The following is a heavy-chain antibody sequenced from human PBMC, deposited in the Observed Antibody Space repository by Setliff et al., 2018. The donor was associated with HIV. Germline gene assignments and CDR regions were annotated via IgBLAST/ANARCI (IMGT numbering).Heavy chain of an antibody. CDR3: ARESRNDFWSGYYRTFDI. V-gene: IGHV4-59*11. CDR1: GGSLSSHY. D-gene: IGHD3-3*01. Sequence: LSLTCTVSGGSLSSHYWSWIRQPPGKRLEWIGYIYYSGSTNYNPSLKSRVTISVDTSKNQFSLKLSSVTAADTAMYFCARESRNDFWSGYYRTFDIWGQGTMVTVSS. J-gene: IGHJ3*02. CDR2: IYYSGST.